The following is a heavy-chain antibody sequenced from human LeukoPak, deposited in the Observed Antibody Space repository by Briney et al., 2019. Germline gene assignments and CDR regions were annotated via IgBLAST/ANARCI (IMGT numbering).Heavy chain of an antibody. V-gene: IGHV1-46*01. CDR2: INPSGGST. CDR3: AKDLFVTDYYDSSGYYFDY. CDR1: GYTFTSYY. D-gene: IGHD3-22*01. Sequence: ASVKVSCKASGYTFTSYYMHWVRQAPGQGLEWMGIINPSGGSTSYAQKFQGRVTMTRDTSTSTVYMELSSLRSEDTAVYYCAKDLFVTDYYDSSGYYFDYWGQGTLVTVSS. J-gene: IGHJ4*02.